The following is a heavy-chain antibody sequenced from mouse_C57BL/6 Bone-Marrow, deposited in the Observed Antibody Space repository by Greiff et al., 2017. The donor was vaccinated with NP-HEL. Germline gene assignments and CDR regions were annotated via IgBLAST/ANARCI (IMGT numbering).Heavy chain of an antibody. CDR2: IAPANGNT. CDR3: ARGNWEGVSWFAY. V-gene: IGHV14-3*01. Sequence: VQLQQSVAELVRPGASVKLSCTASGFNIKNTYMHWVKQRPEQGLEWIGRIAPANGNTQYAPKFPGTATITADTSSNTAYLQLSSLTSEDTAIYYCARGNWEGVSWFAYWGQGTLVTVSA. J-gene: IGHJ3*01. D-gene: IGHD4-1*02. CDR1: GFNIKNTY.